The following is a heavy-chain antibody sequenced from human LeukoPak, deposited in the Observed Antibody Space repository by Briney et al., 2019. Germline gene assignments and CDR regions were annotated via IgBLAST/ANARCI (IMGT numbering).Heavy chain of an antibody. D-gene: IGHD4-11*01. CDR3: AKDDPNDYMPWIY. CDR2: ISGSGGST. Sequence: PGGSLRLSCVASGFTLSSYAMSLVRQAPGKGLEWVSFISGSGGSTYYTDSVKGRFTISRDNSKNTLSLQMNSLRADDTAVYYCAKDDPNDYMPWIYWGQGTLVTVSS. V-gene: IGHV3-23*01. CDR1: GFTLSSYA. J-gene: IGHJ4*02.